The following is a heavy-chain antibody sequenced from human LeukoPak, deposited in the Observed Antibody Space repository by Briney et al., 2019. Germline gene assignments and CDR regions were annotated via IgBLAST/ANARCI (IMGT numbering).Heavy chain of an antibody. D-gene: IGHD3-10*01. CDR1: GGSISSSSYY. J-gene: IGHJ6*03. V-gene: IGHV4-39*07. Sequence: PSETLSLTCTVSGGSISSSSYYWGWIRQPPGKGLEWIGSIYYSGSTYYNPSLKSRVTISVDTSKNQFSLKLSSVTAADTAVYYCARQYYGSGSYYYYYYYMDVWGKGTTVTVSS. CDR3: ARQYYGSGSYYYYYYYMDV. CDR2: IYYSGST.